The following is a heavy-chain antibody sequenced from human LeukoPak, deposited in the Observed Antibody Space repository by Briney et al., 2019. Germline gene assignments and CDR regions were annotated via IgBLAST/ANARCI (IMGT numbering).Heavy chain of an antibody. CDR3: GKKVGGVYVMDV. CDR1: GLTFSTYA. D-gene: IGHD3-16*01. V-gene: IGHV3-23*01. CDR2: LSGSGDST. J-gene: IGHJ6*02. Sequence: GGSLRLSCAASGLTFSTYAMSWVRQAPGKGLEWVSTLSGSGDSTYYADSVKGRFTISRDNSKNTLFLQMNSLRAEDTAVYYCGKKVGGVYVMDVWGQGTTVTVSS.